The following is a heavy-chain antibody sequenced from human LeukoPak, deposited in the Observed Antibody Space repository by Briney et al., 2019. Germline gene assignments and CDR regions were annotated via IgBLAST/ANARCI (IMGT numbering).Heavy chain of an antibody. V-gene: IGHV3-23*01. CDR3: AKAWPRLQLHHWYFDL. Sequence: PGGSLRLSCSASGFTFSNFAMSWVRQAPGKGLEWVSAIGDSDGSTYYADSVKGRFTISRDNSKSTLYLQMNSLRAEDTAVYYCAKAWPRLQLHHWYFDLWGRGTLVTVSS. CDR2: IGDSDGST. D-gene: IGHD1-1*01. J-gene: IGHJ2*01. CDR1: GFTFSNFA.